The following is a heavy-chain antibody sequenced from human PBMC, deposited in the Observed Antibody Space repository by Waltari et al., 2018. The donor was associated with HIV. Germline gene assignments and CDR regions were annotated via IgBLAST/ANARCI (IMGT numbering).Heavy chain of an antibody. J-gene: IGHJ4*02. Sequence: EEQLVESGGGFVPPGGSLRLSCAASGSTVSTNWMHWVRQVPGKGLPCVSRINSDGSDTSVADSVKGRFTISRDNAKNTLYLQMNSLRAEDTAVYYCVRGAPFDFWGQGALVAVSS. CDR3: VRGAPFDF. CDR1: GSTVSTNW. V-gene: IGHV3-74*01. CDR2: INSDGSDT.